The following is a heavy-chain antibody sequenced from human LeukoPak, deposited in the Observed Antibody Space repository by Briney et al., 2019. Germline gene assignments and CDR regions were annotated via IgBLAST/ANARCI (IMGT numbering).Heavy chain of an antibody. J-gene: IGHJ4*02. CDR3: ATQLLGYCTNGVCHLDY. CDR1: GFTFSSYA. CDR2: ISGSGGST. D-gene: IGHD2-8*01. V-gene: IGHV3-23*01. Sequence: GGSVRLSCAASGFTFSSYAMSWVRQAPGKGLEWVSAISGSGGSTYYADSVKGRFTISRDNSKNTLYLQMNSLRAEDTAVYYCATQLLGYCTNGVCHLDYWGQGTLVTVSS.